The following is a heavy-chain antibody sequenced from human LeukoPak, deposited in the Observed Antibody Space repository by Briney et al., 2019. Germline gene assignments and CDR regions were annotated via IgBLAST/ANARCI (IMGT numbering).Heavy chain of an antibody. Sequence: ASVKFSCKASGYTFSNYYLHWMRQAPGQGLEWIGIINPNGGSTNYAQNFRGRVIMTRDTSTSTVYMELSSLRCEDTAIYYCARDQGGSYRGGSIYYWGQGTLVTVSS. CDR3: ARDQGGSYRGGSIYY. CDR2: INPNGGST. J-gene: IGHJ4*02. CDR1: GYTFSNYY. D-gene: IGHD1-26*01. V-gene: IGHV1-46*01.